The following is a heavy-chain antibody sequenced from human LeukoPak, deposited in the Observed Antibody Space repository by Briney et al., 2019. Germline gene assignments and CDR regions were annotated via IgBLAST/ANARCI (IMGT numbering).Heavy chain of an antibody. D-gene: IGHD3-16*01. Sequence: ASVKVSCKASGYTFTGYYMHWVRQAPGQGVEWMGWINPNSGGTNYAQKFQGRVTMTRDTSISTAYMELSRLRSDDTAVYYCAIPAGLPYYYYGMDVWGQGTTVTVSS. CDR1: GYTFTGYY. J-gene: IGHJ6*02. CDR2: INPNSGGT. CDR3: AIPAGLPYYYYGMDV. V-gene: IGHV1-2*02.